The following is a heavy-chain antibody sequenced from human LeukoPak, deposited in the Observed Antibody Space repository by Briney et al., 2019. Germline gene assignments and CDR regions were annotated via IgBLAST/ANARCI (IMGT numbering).Heavy chain of an antibody. CDR1: GFTVSSGG. CDR3: AKDQLKIVEVPAATIHYNAMDC. D-gene: IGHD2-2*01. V-gene: IGHV3-33*06. J-gene: IGHJ6*02. CDR2: IWYDGSNK. Sequence: GRSLRPAYPASGFTVSSGGMRWVRQAPGKGLEWVAVIWYDGSNKYYADSVKGRFTISRDNSKNTLYLQMNSLRAEDTAVYYCAKDQLKIVEVPAATIHYNAMDCWGQGTTVTVSS.